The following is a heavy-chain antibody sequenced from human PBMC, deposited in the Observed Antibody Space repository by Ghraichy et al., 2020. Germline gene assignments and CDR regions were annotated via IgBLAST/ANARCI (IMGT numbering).Heavy chain of an antibody. Sequence: SETLSLTCTVSGDSISSYYWTWIRQPAGKGLEWIGRISNTGSTNYNPSLKSRLTMSVDTSKNPFSLKLTSVTAADTAVYYCAGEDYNNYFYYYGLDVWGQGTTVTVSS. D-gene: IGHD4-11*01. CDR2: ISNTGST. J-gene: IGHJ6*02. CDR1: GDSISSYY. V-gene: IGHV4-4*07. CDR3: AGEDYNNYFYYYGLDV.